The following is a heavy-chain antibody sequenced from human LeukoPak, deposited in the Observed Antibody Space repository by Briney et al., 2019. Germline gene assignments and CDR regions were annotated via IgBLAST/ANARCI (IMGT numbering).Heavy chain of an antibody. CDR3: AREGPSSSGWGSDY. CDR1: GFTFSGYG. J-gene: IGHJ4*02. Sequence: GGSLRLSCAASGFTFSGYGMHWVRQAPGKGLERVAAFWSDGSKQSYEDSVKGRFTISRDISKSTLYLQMNSLRAEDTAVYYCAREGPSSSGWGSDYWGQGTLVTVSS. CDR2: FWSDGSKQ. D-gene: IGHD6-19*01. V-gene: IGHV3-33*01.